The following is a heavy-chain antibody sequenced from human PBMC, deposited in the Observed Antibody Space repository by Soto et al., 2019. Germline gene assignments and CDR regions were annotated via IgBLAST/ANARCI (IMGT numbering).Heavy chain of an antibody. CDR1: GVSSSSHDW. CDR2: SHQSGNT. Sequence: QVQLQESGPGLVKPSVTLSLTCAVSGVSSSSHDWWTWVRQPPGKGLEWIAESHQSGNTDYNSSLESRVTISVDKSKNQFSLTLTSMTVEDTAVYYCATRDSSMFYGGPGTLVTVSS. V-gene: IGHV4-4*02. D-gene: IGHD6-13*01. CDR3: ATRDSSMFY. J-gene: IGHJ4*02.